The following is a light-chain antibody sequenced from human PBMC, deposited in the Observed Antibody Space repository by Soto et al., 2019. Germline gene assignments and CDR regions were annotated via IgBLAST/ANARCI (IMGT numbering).Light chain of an antibody. Sequence: DIVLTQSPDSLAVSLGERATINCKSIHNILYSSDNKNNLNWYQQKPGQAPRLLIYGASIRATGIPDRFSGSGSETDFTLTISRLEPEDFALYYCQQYGSSAPITFGQGTRLEIK. CDR2: GAS. J-gene: IGKJ5*01. CDR3: QQYGSSAPIT. CDR1: HNILYSSDNKNN. V-gene: IGKV4-1*01.